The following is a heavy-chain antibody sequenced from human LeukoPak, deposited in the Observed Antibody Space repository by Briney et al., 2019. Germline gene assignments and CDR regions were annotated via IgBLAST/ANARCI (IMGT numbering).Heavy chain of an antibody. CDR3: ARGVVVATIKTYFDY. J-gene: IGHJ4*02. Sequence: SVKGSCKASGGTFSSYAISWVRQAPGQGLEWMGGIIPIFGTANYAQKFQGRVTITADESTSTAYMELSSLRSEDTAVYYCARGVVVATIKTYFDYWGQGTLVTVSS. CDR2: IIPIFGTA. V-gene: IGHV1-69*01. CDR1: GGTFSSYA. D-gene: IGHD5-12*01.